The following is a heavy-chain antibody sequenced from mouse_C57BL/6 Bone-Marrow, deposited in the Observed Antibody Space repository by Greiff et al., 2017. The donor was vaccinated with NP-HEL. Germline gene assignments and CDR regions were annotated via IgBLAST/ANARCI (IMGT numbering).Heavy chain of an antibody. Sequence: EVQGVESGGGLVKPGGSLKLSCAASGFTFSSYAMSWVRQTPEKRLEWVATISDGGSYTYYPDNVKGRFTISRDNAKNNLYLQMSHLKSEDTAMYYCARDTGTGYYFDYWGQGTTLTVSS. V-gene: IGHV5-4*01. CDR1: GFTFSSYA. CDR3: ARDTGTGYYFDY. CDR2: ISDGGSYT. D-gene: IGHD4-1*01. J-gene: IGHJ2*01.